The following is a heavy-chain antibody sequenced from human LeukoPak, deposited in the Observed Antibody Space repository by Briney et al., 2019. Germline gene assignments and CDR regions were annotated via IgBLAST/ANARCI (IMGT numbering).Heavy chain of an antibody. D-gene: IGHD2-2*01. J-gene: IGHJ6*03. CDR3: ARGDFCSSSNCYLRPMDV. V-gene: IGHV4-59*01. CDR2: IYDSGSA. CDR1: GVSISDYY. Sequence: SETLSLTCTVSGVSISDYYWNWIRQPPGKGLEWIGYIYDSGSAPYNPSLKSRVTMSVDTTKNQSSLKLRSVTAADTAVYYCARGDFCSSSNCYLRPMDVWGKGTTVTVSS.